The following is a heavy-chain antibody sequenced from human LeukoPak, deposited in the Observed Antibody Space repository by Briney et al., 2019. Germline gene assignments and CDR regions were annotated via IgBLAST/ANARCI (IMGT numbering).Heavy chain of an antibody. V-gene: IGHV1-69*04. Sequence: GASVKVSCKASGGTFSSYAISWVRQAPGQGLEWMGRIIPILGIANYAQKFQGRVTITADKSTSTAYMELRSLRSDDTAVYYCARDRLVVVPAAIGRKDYWGQGTLVTVSS. CDR1: GGTFSSYA. J-gene: IGHJ4*02. CDR3: ARDRLVVVPAAIGRKDY. CDR2: IIPILGIA. D-gene: IGHD2-2*01.